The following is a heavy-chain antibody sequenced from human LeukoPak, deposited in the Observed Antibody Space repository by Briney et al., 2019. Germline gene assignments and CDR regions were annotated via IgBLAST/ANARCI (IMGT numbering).Heavy chain of an antibody. CDR3: AGSIAAAGKDWFDP. CDR2: IIPIFGTA. D-gene: IGHD6-13*01. J-gene: IGHJ5*02. CDR1: GGTFSSYA. V-gene: IGHV1-69*13. Sequence: ASVKVSCKASGGTFSSYAISWVRQAPGQGLEWMGGIIPIFGTANYAQKFQGRVTITADESTSTAYMELSSLRSEDTAVYYCAGSIAAAGKDWFDPWGQGTLVTVSS.